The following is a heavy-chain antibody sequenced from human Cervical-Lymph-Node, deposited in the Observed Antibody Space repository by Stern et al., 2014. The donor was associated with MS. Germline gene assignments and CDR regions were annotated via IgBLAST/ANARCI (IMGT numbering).Heavy chain of an antibody. J-gene: IGHJ6*02. CDR1: GGSISRNNNY. V-gene: IGHV4-39*01. D-gene: IGHD2-2*01. CDR2: VYYSGLS. Sequence: QVQLQESGPGLVKSSETLSLTCTVSGGSISRNNNYWAWIRQLPGKGLEWIGSVYYSGLSHYNPSLKSRVTISVDTSQKQMSLNLTSVTAADTAVYYCARHGGYCRTTTCYPSYYYGLDVWGQGTTVSVSS. CDR3: ARHGGYCRTTTCYPSYYYGLDV.